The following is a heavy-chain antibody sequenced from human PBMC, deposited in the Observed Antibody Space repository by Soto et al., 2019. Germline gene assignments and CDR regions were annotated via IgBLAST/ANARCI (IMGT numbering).Heavy chain of an antibody. CDR2: IIPIFGTA. D-gene: IGHD3-10*01. CDR3: ASHDGGSGSSSGVGYYYYGMDV. CDR1: GGTFSSYS. J-gene: IGHJ6*02. Sequence: QVQLVQSGAEVKKPGSSVKVSCKASGGTFSSYSISWVRQAPGQGLEWMGGIIPIFGTADYAQRFQGRVTITADESTSTAYMELSSLRSEDTAVYYCASHDGGSGSSSGVGYYYYGMDVWGQGTTVTVSS. V-gene: IGHV1-69*12.